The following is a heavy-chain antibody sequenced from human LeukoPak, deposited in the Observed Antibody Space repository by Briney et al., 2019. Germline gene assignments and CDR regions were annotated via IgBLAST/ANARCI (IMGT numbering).Heavy chain of an antibody. V-gene: IGHV3-30*18. CDR2: IPDDGSDT. J-gene: IGHJ4*02. CDR3: AKSLGSGNYYNPFEY. Sequence: GGSLRLSCAASGFTFSSYGMHWVRQAPGKGLEWVAGIPDDGSDTYYADSARGRFTISRDNSKNTLYLQMNSLRAEDTAVYYCAKSLGSGNYYNPFEYWGQGTLVTVSS. CDR1: GFTFSSYG. D-gene: IGHD3-10*01.